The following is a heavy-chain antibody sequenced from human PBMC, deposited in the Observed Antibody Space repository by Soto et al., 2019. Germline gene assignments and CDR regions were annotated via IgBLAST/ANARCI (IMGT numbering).Heavy chain of an antibody. CDR2: VTYEETEI. J-gene: IGHJ4*02. D-gene: IGHD6-25*01. CDR3: VKDQSSGYWRTADY. CDR1: GFTFSDCG. V-gene: IGHV3-30*18. Sequence: QVQLVESGGGGVQPGRSLRLSCAASGFTFSDCGMHWVRQAPGKGLEWVAAVTYEETEIHYADSVRGRFTISRDNSKNMVYLQMDSLRVEDKAVYYCVKDQSSGYWRTADYWGQGTLITVSS.